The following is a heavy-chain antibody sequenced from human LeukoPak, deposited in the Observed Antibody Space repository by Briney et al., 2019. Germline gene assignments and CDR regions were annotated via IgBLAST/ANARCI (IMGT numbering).Heavy chain of an antibody. CDR2: ISAYNGNT. V-gene: IGHV1-18*01. CDR3: ASRYSRAPDAFDI. J-gene: IGHJ3*02. D-gene: IGHD6-13*01. Sequence: GASVKVSCKASGYTFTSYGISRVRQAPGQGLEWMGWISAYNGNTNYAQKLQGRVTMTTDTSTSTAYMELRSLRSDDTAVYYCASRYSRAPDAFDIWGQGTMVTVSS. CDR1: GYTFTSYG.